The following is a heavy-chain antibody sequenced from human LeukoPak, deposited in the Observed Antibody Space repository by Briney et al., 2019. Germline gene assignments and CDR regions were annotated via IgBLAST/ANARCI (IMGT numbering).Heavy chain of an antibody. CDR1: GFTFSSYA. V-gene: IGHV3-23*01. J-gene: IGHJ3*02. CDR2: ISGSGGST. CDR3: ARDPQLATAMVTGDAFDI. D-gene: IGHD5-18*01. Sequence: GGSLRLSCAASGFTFSSYAMSWVRQAPGKGLEWVSAISGSGGSTYYADSVKGRFTISRDNSKNTLYLQMNSLRAEDTAVYYCARDPQLATAMVTGDAFDIWGQGTMVTVSS.